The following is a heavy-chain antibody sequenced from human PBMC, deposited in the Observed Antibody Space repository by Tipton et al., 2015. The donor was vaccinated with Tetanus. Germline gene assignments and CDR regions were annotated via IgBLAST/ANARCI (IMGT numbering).Heavy chain of an antibody. CDR1: GYSSTSHW. CDR2: IYPGDSDT. CDR3: ARLGVGSSLSDCDS. Sequence: QLVQSGAEVKKPGASVKVSCKASGYSSTSHWIAWVRQMPGKGLEWMGIIYPGDSDTRYSPSFRGQVTISVDKSMSTAYLQWSSLKDSDTAMYYCARLGVGSSLSDCDSWGQGTLVTVSS. J-gene: IGHJ4*02. V-gene: IGHV5-51*01. D-gene: IGHD2-15*01.